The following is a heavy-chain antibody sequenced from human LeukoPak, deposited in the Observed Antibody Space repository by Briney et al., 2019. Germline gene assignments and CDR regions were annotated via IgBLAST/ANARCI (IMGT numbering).Heavy chain of an antibody. Sequence: ASVKVSCKVSGYTRTELSMHGVRQAPGKGLEWMVGFDPEDGETIYAQKFQGRATMNEDTSTDTAYMELSSLRSEDTAVYYCASAPVPRYYYYYYGMDVWGQGTTVTVSS. J-gene: IGHJ6*02. CDR3: ASAPVPRYYYYYYGMDV. D-gene: IGHD6-6*01. V-gene: IGHV1-24*01. CDR1: GYTRTELS. CDR2: FDPEDGET.